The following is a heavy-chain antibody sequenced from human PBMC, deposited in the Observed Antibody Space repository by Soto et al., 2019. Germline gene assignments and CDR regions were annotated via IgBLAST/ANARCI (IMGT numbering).Heavy chain of an antibody. D-gene: IGHD2-15*01. CDR3: AKRRGAGGYFDY. CDR1: GFTFSSYA. V-gene: IGHV3-23*01. J-gene: IGHJ4*02. CDR2: VSIGGST. Sequence: DVQLLESGGGLVQPEGSLRLSCAASGFTFSSYAMGWVRQGPGKGLEWVAVVSIGGSTHYADSVRGRFTISRDNPKNTLSLQMNSLSAEDTAVYFCAKRRGAGGYFDYWGQGALVTVSS.